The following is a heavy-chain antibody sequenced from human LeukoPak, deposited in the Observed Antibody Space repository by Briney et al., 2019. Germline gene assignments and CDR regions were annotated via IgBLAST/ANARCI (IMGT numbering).Heavy chain of an antibody. CDR2: IYYSGST. D-gene: IGHD2-21*01. CDR3: ARVWWVGYTSTYFDY. J-gene: IGHJ4*02. Sequence: SETLSLTCTVSGGSISSYYWSWIRQPPGKGLEWIGYIYYSGSTNYNPSLKSRVTISVDTSKNQFSLKLSSVTAADTAVYYCARVWWVGYTSTYFDYWGQGTLVTVSS. V-gene: IGHV4-59*01. CDR1: GGSISSYY.